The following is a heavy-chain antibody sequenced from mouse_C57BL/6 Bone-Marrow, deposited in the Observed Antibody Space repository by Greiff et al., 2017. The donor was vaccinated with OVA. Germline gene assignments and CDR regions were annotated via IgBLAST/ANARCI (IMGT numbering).Heavy chain of an antibody. J-gene: IGHJ2*01. CDR1: GYTFTSYW. D-gene: IGHD1-1*01. V-gene: IGHV1-69*01. CDR3: AREDYYGSSLDY. CDR2: IDPSDSYT. Sequence: VKLVESGAELVMPGASVKLSCKASGYTFTSYWMHWVKQRPGQGLEWIGEIDPSDSYTNYNQKFKGKSTLTVDKSSSTAYMQLSSLTSEDSAVYYCAREDYYGSSLDYWGQGTTLTVSS.